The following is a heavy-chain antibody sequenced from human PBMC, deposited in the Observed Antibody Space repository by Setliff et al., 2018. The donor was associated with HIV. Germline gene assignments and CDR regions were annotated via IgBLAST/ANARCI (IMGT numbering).Heavy chain of an antibody. D-gene: IGHD5-12*01. Sequence: PGGSLRLSCAASGFTFSSYAMSWVRQAPGKGLEWVSAISGSGGSTFYADSVKGRFTISRDNSKNTVYLEMNSLRGDDTAVYFCAKDRGQGYSGYYGCDSWGQGTLVTVSS. CDR3: AKDRGQGYSGYYGCDS. CDR2: ISGSGGST. CDR1: GFTFSSYA. V-gene: IGHV3-23*01. J-gene: IGHJ5*02.